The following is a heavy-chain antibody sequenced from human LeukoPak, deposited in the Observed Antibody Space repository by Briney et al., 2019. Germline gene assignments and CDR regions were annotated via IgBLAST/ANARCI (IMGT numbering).Heavy chain of an antibody. CDR2: ISYDGSNK. Sequence: GGSLRLSCAASGFTFSSYAMHWVRQAPGKGLEWVAVISYDGSNKYYADSVKGRLTISRDNSKNTLYLQMNSLRAEDTAVYYCAKEGGYYYYYGMDVWGQGTTVTVSS. J-gene: IGHJ6*02. D-gene: IGHD3-16*01. CDR3: AKEGGYYYYYGMDV. CDR1: GFTFSSYA. V-gene: IGHV3-30-3*01.